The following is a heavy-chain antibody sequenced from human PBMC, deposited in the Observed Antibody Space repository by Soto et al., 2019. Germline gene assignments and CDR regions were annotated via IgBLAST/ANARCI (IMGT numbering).Heavy chain of an antibody. J-gene: IGHJ6*02. CDR3: ASSSIPVAGRYYYYGMDV. V-gene: IGHV3-30-3*01. CDR1: GFTFSSYA. Sequence: QVQLVESGGGVVQPGRSLRLSCAASGFTFSSYAMHWVRQAPGRGLEWVAVISYDGSNKYYADSVKGRFTISRDNSKNTLYLQMNSLRAEDTAVYYCASSSIPVAGRYYYYGMDVWGQGTTVTVSS. CDR2: ISYDGSNK. D-gene: IGHD6-19*01.